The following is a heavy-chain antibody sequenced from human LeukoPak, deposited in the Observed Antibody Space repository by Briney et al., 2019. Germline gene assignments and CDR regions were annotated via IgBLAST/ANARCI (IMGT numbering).Heavy chain of an antibody. V-gene: IGHV4-59*12. CDR3: ARGSGYSSSWYRYYYYMDV. J-gene: IGHJ6*03. D-gene: IGHD6-13*01. CDR1: GGSISSYY. CDR2: IYYSGST. Sequence: SETLSLTCTVSGGSISSYYWSWIRQPPGKGLEGIGYIYYSGSTDYKPSLKSRATISVDTSKNQFSLKLSSVTAADTAVYYCARGSGYSSSWYRYYYYMDVWGKGTTVTVSS.